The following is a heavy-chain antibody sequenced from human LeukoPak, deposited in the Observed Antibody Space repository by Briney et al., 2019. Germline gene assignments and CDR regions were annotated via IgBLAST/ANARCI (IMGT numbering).Heavy chain of an antibody. Sequence: PGGSLRLSCAASGFTFSSYEMNWVRQAPGKGLEWVSYISSSGGTIYYADSVKGRFTISRDNAKNSLYLQMNSLRAEDTAVYYCATLWFGYAYWGQGTLVTVSS. D-gene: IGHD3-10*01. CDR3: ATLWFGYAY. CDR2: ISSSGGTI. J-gene: IGHJ4*02. CDR1: GFTFSSYE. V-gene: IGHV3-48*03.